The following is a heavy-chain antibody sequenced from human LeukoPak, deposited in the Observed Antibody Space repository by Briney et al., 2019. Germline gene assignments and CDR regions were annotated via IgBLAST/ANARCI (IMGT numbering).Heavy chain of an antibody. D-gene: IGHD3-10*01. Sequence: SETLSLTCTASGGSISSYYWSWIRQPAGKGLEWIGRIYTSGSTKYNPSLKSRVTMSVDASKTQFSLKLSSVTAADTAVYYCARDTRLNYYGSGITLSGFAYWGQGTLVTVSS. CDR1: GGSISSYY. CDR3: ARDTRLNYYGSGITLSGFAY. V-gene: IGHV4-4*07. J-gene: IGHJ4*02. CDR2: IYTSGST.